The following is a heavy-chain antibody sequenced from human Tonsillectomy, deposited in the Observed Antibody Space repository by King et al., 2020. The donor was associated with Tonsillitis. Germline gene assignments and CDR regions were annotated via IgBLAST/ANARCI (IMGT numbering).Heavy chain of an antibody. CDR3: AREIENYDTLTGYYRITGIDY. V-gene: IGHV3-48*02. J-gene: IGHJ4*02. D-gene: IGHD3-9*01. Sequence: VQLVESGGGLVQPGGSLRLSCAASGFTFSSYSMNWVRQAPGKGLEWVSYISSSSSTIYYADSVKGRFTISRDNAKKSLYLQMNSLRDEDTDVYYCAREIENYDTLTGYYRITGIDYWGQGTLVTVYS. CDR1: GFTFSSYS. CDR2: ISSSSSTI.